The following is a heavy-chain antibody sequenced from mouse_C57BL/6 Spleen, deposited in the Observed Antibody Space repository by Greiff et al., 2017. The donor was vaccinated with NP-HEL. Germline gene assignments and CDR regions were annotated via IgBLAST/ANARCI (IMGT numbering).Heavy chain of an antibody. J-gene: IGHJ4*01. Sequence: EVQLVESGGGLVKPGGSLKLSCAASGFTFSDYGMHWVRQAPEKGLEWVAYISSGSSTIYCADTVKGRFTISRDNAKNTLFLQMTSLRSEDTAMYYCARTIYYDYYYYAMDYWGQGTSVTVSS. V-gene: IGHV5-17*01. CDR3: ARTIYYDYYYYAMDY. CDR2: ISSGSSTI. D-gene: IGHD2-4*01. CDR1: GFTFSDYG.